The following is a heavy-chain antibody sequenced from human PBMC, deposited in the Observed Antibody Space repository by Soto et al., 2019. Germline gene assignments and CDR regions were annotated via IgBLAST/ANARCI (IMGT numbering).Heavy chain of an antibody. D-gene: IGHD2-15*01. CDR1: GFTFSSYA. J-gene: IGHJ6*03. CDR3: ARGPRYCSGYSCDYYMDV. V-gene: IGHV3-23*01. CDR2: ISGSAATT. Sequence: EVQLLESGGGLVQPGGSLRLSCAASGFTFSSYAMSWVRQAPGKGLEWVSAISGSAATTFYADCVKGRFTVSRDNSKNTLYLQMNSLRAEDTAVYYCARGPRYCSGYSCDYYMDVWGKGTTVTVSS.